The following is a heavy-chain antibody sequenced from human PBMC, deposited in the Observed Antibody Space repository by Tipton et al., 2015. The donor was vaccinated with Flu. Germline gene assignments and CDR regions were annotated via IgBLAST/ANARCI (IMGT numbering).Heavy chain of an antibody. Sequence: GLVKPSETLSLTCAVYGGSFSGYYWSWIRQPPGKGLEWIGEINHSGSTNYNPSLKSRVTISVDKSKNQFSLKLSSVTAADTAVYYCARIVVITQGMDVWGQGTTVTVSS. CDR1: GGSFSGYY. CDR2: INHSGST. D-gene: IGHD3-22*01. CDR3: ARIVVITQGMDV. V-gene: IGHV4-34*01. J-gene: IGHJ6*02.